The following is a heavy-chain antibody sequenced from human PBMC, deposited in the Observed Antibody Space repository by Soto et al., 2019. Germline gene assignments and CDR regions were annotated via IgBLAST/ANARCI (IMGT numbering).Heavy chain of an antibody. CDR1: GGSISSGGYY. CDR3: ARVRSLKIWFDP. CDR2: IYYSGST. J-gene: IGHJ5*02. V-gene: IGHV4-31*03. Sequence: SETLSLTCTVSGGSISSGGYYWSWIRQHPGKGLEWIGYIYYSGSTYYNPSLKSRVTISVDTSKNQFSLKLSSVTAADTAVYYCARVRSLKIWFDPWGQGTLVTVSS.